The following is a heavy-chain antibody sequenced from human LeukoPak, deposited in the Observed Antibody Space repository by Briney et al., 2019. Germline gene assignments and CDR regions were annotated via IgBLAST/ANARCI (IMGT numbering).Heavy chain of an antibody. D-gene: IGHD6-19*01. CDR2: MYHDGYT. J-gene: IGHJ3*02. CDR1: GGAISNTDY. V-gene: IGHV4-4*02. CDR3: ARSRGAVAGWSFDI. Sequence: PSGTLSLTCAVSGGAISNTDYWNWVRPPPGTGLEWIGEMYHDGYTNYNPSLKSRVTMSVDKSKNHFSLKLTSVTAADTAVYYCARSRGAVAGWSFDIWGQGTVVTVSS.